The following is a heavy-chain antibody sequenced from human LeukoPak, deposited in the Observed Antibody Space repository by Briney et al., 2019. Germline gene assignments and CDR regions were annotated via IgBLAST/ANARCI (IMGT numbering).Heavy chain of an antibody. Sequence: PSETLSLTCTVSGGSISSSSYYWGWIRQPPGKGLEWIGSIYYSGSTYYNPSLKSRVTIAVDTSKNQFSLKLSSVTAADTAVYYCARQPRDGYNKQGDYWGQGTLVTVSS. D-gene: IGHD5-24*01. V-gene: IGHV4-39*01. CDR1: GGSISSSSYY. CDR2: IYYSGST. CDR3: ARQPRDGYNKQGDY. J-gene: IGHJ4*02.